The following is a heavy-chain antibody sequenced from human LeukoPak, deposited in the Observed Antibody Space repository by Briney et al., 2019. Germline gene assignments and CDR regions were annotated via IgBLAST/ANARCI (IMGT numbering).Heavy chain of an antibody. CDR2: INHSGST. D-gene: IGHD5-24*01. Sequence: SETLSLTCAVYGGSFSGYYWSWIRQPPGKGLEWIGEINHSGSTNYNPSLKSRVTISVDTSKNQFSLKLSSVTAADTAVYYCARGVRDGYRFPPSPRRWNAFDIWGQGTMVTVSS. CDR1: GGSFSGYY. J-gene: IGHJ3*02. CDR3: ARGVRDGYRFPPSPRRWNAFDI. V-gene: IGHV4-34*01.